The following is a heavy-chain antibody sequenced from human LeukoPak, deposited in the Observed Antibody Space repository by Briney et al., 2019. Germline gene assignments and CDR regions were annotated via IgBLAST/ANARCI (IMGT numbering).Heavy chain of an antibody. J-gene: IGHJ4*02. CDR3: ARPPPQTDYDFWSGYYTYYY. CDR1: GYTFTGYY. V-gene: IGHV1-2*02. CDR2: INPNSGGT. Sequence: ASVKVSCKASGYTFTGYYMHWVRQAPGQGLEWMGWINPNSGGTNYAQKFQGRVTMTRDTSISTAYMELSRLRSDDTAAYYCARPPPQTDYDFWSGYYTYYYWGQGTLATVSS. D-gene: IGHD3-3*01.